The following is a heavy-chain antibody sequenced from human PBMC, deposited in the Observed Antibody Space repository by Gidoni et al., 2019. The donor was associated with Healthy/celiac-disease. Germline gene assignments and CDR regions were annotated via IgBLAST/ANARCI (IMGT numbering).Heavy chain of an antibody. V-gene: IGHV4-34*01. CDR1: GGSFSGYY. CDR2: INHSGST. CDR3: ARKGQGNLDY. Sequence: QVQLQQWGAGLLKPSETLSLTCAVYGGSFSGYYWSWIRQPPGKGLEWIGEINHSGSTNYNPSLKSRVTISVDTSKNQFSLKLSSVTAADTAVYYCARKGQGNLDYWGQGTLVTVSS. J-gene: IGHJ4*02.